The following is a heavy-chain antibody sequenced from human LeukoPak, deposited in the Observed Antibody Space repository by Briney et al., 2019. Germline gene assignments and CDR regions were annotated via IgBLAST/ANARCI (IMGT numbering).Heavy chain of an antibody. CDR2: IKSKSDGGTT. CDR3: TTEEGSGGNFDY. CDR1: GFTFSNAW. V-gene: IGHV3-15*01. J-gene: IGHJ4*02. Sequence: GGSLRLSCAASGFTFSNAWMSWVRQAPGKGLEWVGRIKSKSDGGTTDYAAPVKGRFTISRDDSKNTLYMQMNSLKTEDTAVYYCTTEEGSGGNFDYWGQGTLVTVSS. D-gene: IGHD3-10*01.